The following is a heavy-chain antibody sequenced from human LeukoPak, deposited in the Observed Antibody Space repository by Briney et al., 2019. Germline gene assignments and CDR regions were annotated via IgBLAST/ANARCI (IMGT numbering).Heavy chain of an antibody. V-gene: IGHV3-33*01. CDR2: IWYDGSNK. CDR3: AREQSRPPWYYYDSSGYQTLDY. D-gene: IGHD3-22*01. J-gene: IGHJ4*02. CDR1: GFTFSSYG. Sequence: PGGSLRLSCAASGFTFSSYGMHWVRQAPGKGLEWVAVIWYDGSNKYYADSVKGRFTISRDNSKNTLYLQMNSLRAEDTAVYYCAREQSRPPWYYYDSSGYQTLDYWGQGTLVTVSS.